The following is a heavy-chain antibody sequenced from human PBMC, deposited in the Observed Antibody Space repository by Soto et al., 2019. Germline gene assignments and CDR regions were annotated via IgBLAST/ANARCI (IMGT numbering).Heavy chain of an antibody. V-gene: IGHV5-51*01. CDR2: IYPGDSDT. Sequence: ESLKLSCKASRNRFTSPWIGWVRQMTGKGLEWMGIIYPGDSDTRYRPSFQGQVTISADKSSSTAYLQWNSLQASDTAMYYCARLPGIVAPGTVFLDNWGQGTMVTVSS. CDR3: ARLPGIVAPGTVFLDN. D-gene: IGHD1-1*01. J-gene: IGHJ4*02. CDR1: RNRFTSPW.